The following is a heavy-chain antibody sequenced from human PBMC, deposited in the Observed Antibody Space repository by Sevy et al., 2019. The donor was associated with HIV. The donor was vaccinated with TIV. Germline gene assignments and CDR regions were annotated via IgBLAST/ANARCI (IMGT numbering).Heavy chain of an antibody. D-gene: IGHD2-15*01. V-gene: IGHV3-23*01. CDR2: ISGSGGST. J-gene: IGHJ3*02. CDR3: AKVSDIVVVADAFDI. Sequence: GGSLRLSCAASGFTFSSYAMSWVRQAPGKGLEWVSAISGSGGSTYYADSVKGRLTISRDNSKNTQYLQMNSLRAEDTAVYSCAKVSDIVVVADAFDIWGQGTMVTVSS. CDR1: GFTFSSYA.